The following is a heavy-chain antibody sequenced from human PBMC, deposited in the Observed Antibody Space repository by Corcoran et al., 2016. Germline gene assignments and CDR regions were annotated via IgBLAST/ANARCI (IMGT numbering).Heavy chain of an antibody. J-gene: IGHJ4*02. V-gene: IGHV1-69*01. CDR3: ASRPVITTYYFDY. CDR2: IIPIFGTA. CDR1: GGTFSSYA. D-gene: IGHD3-22*01. Sequence: QVQLVQSGAEVKKPGSSVKVSCKASGGTFSSYAINWVRQAPGQGLEWMGGIIPIFGTANYAQKFQGRVTITADESTSTTYMELSSLRSEDTAVYYWASRPVITTYYFDYWGQGTLVTVSS.